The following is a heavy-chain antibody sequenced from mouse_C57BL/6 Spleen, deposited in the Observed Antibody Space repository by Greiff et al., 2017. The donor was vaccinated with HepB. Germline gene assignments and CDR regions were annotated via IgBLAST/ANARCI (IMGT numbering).Heavy chain of an antibody. D-gene: IGHD2-3*01. Sequence: EVQLQQSGPGLVKPSQSLSLTCSVTGYSITSGYYWNWIRQFPGNKLEWMGYISYDGSNNYNPSLKNRISITRDTSKNQFFLKLNSVTTEDTATYYCARVSADGYPFAYWGQGTLVTVSA. CDR1: GYSITSGYY. J-gene: IGHJ3*01. CDR3: ARVSADGYPFAY. V-gene: IGHV3-6*01. CDR2: ISYDGSN.